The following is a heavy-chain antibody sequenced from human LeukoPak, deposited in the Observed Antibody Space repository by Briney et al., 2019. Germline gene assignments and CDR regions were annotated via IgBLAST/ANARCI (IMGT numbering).Heavy chain of an antibody. V-gene: IGHV1-69*13. CDR1: GGTFSSYA. CDR3: ARGENYYDSSGYLFDY. CDR2: IIPIFGTA. D-gene: IGHD3-22*01. J-gene: IGHJ4*02. Sequence: SVKVSCKASGGTFSSYAISWVRQAPGQGLEWMGGIIPIFGTANYAQKFQDRVTITADESTSTAYMELSSLRSEDTAVYYCARGENYYDSSGYLFDYWGQGTLVTVSS.